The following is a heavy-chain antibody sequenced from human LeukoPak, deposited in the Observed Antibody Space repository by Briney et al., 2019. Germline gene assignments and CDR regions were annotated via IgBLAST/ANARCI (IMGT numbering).Heavy chain of an antibody. V-gene: IGHV4-39*01. Sequence: KPSETLSLTCTVSGGSISSSSYYWGWIRQPPGKGLEWIGSIYYSGSTYYNPSLKSRVTISLDTSKNQFSLKLSSVTAADTALYYCASVRRGFGESSKYYAYYYMGVWGKGTTVTISS. CDR2: IYYSGST. J-gene: IGHJ6*03. CDR3: ASVRRGFGESSKYYAYYYMGV. D-gene: IGHD3-10*01. CDR1: GGSISSSSYY.